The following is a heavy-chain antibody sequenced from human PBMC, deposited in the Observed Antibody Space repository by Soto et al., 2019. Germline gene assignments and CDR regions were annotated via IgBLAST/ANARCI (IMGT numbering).Heavy chain of an antibody. CDR3: ARDYYGDYSFDY. J-gene: IGHJ4*02. D-gene: IGHD4-17*01. CDR2: ITSSGSSI. V-gene: IGHV3-11*01. Sequence: GGSLRLSCAASGFTFSDYYMSWIRQAPGKGLEWVSYITSSGSSIYYADSVKGRFTISRDNAKNSLYLQMNSLRAEDTAVYYCARDYYGDYSFDYWGQGTLVTVSS. CDR1: GFTFSDYY.